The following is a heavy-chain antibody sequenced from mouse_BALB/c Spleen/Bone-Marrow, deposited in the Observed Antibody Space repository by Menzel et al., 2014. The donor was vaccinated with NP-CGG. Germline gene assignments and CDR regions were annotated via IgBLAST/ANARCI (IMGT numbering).Heavy chain of an antibody. CDR2: ISYSGST. CDR1: GYSITSDYA. CDR3: AIGVYYGSSGDWYFDV. J-gene: IGHJ1*01. V-gene: IGHV3-2*02. Sequence: EVQGVESGPGLVKPSQSLSLTCTVTGYSITSDYAWNWIRQFPGNKLEWMGYISYSGSTSYNPSLKSRISITRDTSKNQFFLQLNSVTNEDTATYYCAIGVYYGSSGDWYFDVWGAGTTVTVSS. D-gene: IGHD1-1*01.